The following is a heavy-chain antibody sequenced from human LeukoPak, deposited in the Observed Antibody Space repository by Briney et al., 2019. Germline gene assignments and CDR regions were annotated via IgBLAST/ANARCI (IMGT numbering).Heavy chain of an antibody. CDR2: TWYDGSNK. Sequence: GGSLGLSCAASGFTFSSYGMHWVRQAPGKGLEWVAVTWYDGSNKYYADSVKGRFTISRDNSKNTLYLQMNSLRAEDTAVYYCAKSPSGSSGYYDYWGQGTLVTVSS. CDR1: GFTFSSYG. J-gene: IGHJ4*02. V-gene: IGHV3-33*06. D-gene: IGHD3-22*01. CDR3: AKSPSGSSGYYDY.